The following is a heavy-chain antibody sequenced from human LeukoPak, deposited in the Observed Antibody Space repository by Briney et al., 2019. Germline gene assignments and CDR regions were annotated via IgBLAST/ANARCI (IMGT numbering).Heavy chain of an antibody. CDR1: GYTLTELY. V-gene: IGHV1-2*02. D-gene: IGHD3-10*01. Sequence: ASVKVSCKVSGYTLTELYMHWVRQAPGQGLEWMGWINPNSGGTNYAQKFQGRVTMTRDTSISTAYMELSRLRSDDTAVYYCARVMVRGLGFDPWGQGTLVTVSS. J-gene: IGHJ5*02. CDR2: INPNSGGT. CDR3: ARVMVRGLGFDP.